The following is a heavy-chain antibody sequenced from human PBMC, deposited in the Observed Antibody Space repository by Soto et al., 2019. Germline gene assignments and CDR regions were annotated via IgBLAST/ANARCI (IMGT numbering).Heavy chain of an antibody. CDR2: INPSGGST. J-gene: IGHJ4*02. V-gene: IGHV1-46*01. CDR1: GYTFTSYY. Sequence: ASVRVSCKASGYTFTSYYMHWLLQAPGQGLEWMGIINPSGGSTSYAQKFQGRVTMTRDTSTSTVYMELSSLRSEDTAVYYCARVSRWLPPYYFDYWGQGTLVTVSS. D-gene: IGHD5-12*01. CDR3: ARVSRWLPPYYFDY.